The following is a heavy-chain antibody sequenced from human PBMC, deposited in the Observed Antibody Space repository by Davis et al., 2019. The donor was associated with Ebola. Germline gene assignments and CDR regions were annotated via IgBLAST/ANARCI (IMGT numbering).Heavy chain of an antibody. Sequence: GESLKISCAASVFTFSSYSLNWVRQAPGKGLEWVSSISSSSSYIYYADSVKARFPISRDNAKNSLYLQMNSLRAEDTAVYYCARDLYYYDSSGYYTRFDYWGQGTLVTVSS. D-gene: IGHD3-22*01. V-gene: IGHV3-21*01. CDR1: VFTFSSYS. J-gene: IGHJ4*02. CDR2: ISSSSSYI. CDR3: ARDLYYYDSSGYYTRFDY.